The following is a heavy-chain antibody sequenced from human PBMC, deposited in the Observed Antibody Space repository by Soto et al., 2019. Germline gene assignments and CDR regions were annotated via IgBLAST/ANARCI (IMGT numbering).Heavy chain of an antibody. CDR2: VEVENDER. CDR3: AAVRGSLGSLSFDY. V-gene: IGHV1-69-2*01. D-gene: IGHD1-1*01. CDR1: GITFSDLH. Sequence: EVLLQQSRAEARKPGSVVKMSCEVSGITFSDLHMHWVKQAPGKGLEWVGLVEVENDERLYAEKYRGRLNINTDTSRKINFMEVNRLTSDDPAIFFCAAVRGSLGSLSFDYWGQGTPVTVSA. J-gene: IGHJ4*02.